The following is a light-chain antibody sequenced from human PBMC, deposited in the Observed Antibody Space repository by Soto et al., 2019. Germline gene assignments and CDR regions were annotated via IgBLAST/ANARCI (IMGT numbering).Light chain of an antibody. CDR1: QSVSSNY. V-gene: IGKV3-20*01. J-gene: IGKJ5*01. CDR3: QQYGSSPVT. Sequence: IMLTQSPCTLSLSPGERATLSCRASQSVSSNYLAWYQQKPGQAPRLVIYGASSRATGIPDRFSGSGSGTDFTLTISRLEPEDSAVYYCQQYGSSPVTFGQGTRLEIK. CDR2: GAS.